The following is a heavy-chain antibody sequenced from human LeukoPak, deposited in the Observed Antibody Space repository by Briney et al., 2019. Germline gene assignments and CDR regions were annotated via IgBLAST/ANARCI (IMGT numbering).Heavy chain of an antibody. Sequence: GASVKVSCKASGGTFSSYAISWVRQAPGQGLEWMGGIIPIFGTANYAQKFQGRVTITTDESTSTAYMELSSLRSEDTAVYYCARGPPSTAARAYYMDVWGKGTTVTVSS. CDR3: ARGPPSTAARAYYMDV. V-gene: IGHV1-69*05. CDR2: IIPIFGTA. CDR1: GGTFSSYA. D-gene: IGHD6-6*01. J-gene: IGHJ6*03.